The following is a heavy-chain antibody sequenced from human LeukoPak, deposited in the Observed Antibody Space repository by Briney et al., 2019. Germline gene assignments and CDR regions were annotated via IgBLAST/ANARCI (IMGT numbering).Heavy chain of an antibody. CDR2: IYYSGST. V-gene: IGHV4-39*07. CDR1: GFTFSSYE. Sequence: GSLRLSCVASGFTFSSYEMNWVRQAPGKGLEWIGSIYYSGSTYYNPSLKSRVTISVDTSKNQFSLKLSSVTAADTAVYYCARDSSGWYHWFDPWGQGTLVTVSS. J-gene: IGHJ5*02. D-gene: IGHD6-19*01. CDR3: ARDSSGWYHWFDP.